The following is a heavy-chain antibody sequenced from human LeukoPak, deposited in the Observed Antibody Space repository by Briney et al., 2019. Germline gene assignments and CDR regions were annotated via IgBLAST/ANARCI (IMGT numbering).Heavy chain of an antibody. V-gene: IGHV3-48*01. CDR2: ISSSSSTI. Sequence: PGGSLRLSCAASGFTFSSYSMNWVRQAPGKGLEWVSYISSSSSTIYYADSVKGRFTISRDNAKNSLYLQMNSLRAEDTAVYYCARVYGDYPTGNFDYWGQGTLVTVSS. CDR3: ARVYGDYPTGNFDY. D-gene: IGHD4-17*01. J-gene: IGHJ4*02. CDR1: GFTFSSYS.